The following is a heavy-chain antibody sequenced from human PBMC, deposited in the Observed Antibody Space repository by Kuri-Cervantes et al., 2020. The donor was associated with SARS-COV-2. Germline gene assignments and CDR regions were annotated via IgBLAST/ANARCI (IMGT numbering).Heavy chain of an antibody. J-gene: IGHJ6*02. CDR1: GFTFSSYA. Sequence: GGSLRLSCAASGFTFSSYAMSWVRQAPGKGLEWVSAISGSGGSTYYADSVKGRFTIPRDNSKNTLYLQMNSLRAEDTAVYYCAKGISWFGELNIGVPYYYGMDVWGQGTTVTVSS. D-gene: IGHD3-10*01. V-gene: IGHV3-23*01. CDR2: ISGSGGST. CDR3: AKGISWFGELNIGVPYYYGMDV.